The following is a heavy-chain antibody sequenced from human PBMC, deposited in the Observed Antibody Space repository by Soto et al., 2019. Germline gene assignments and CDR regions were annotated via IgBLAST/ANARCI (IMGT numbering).Heavy chain of an antibody. J-gene: IGHJ4*02. CDR2: IYHSGST. V-gene: IGHV4-59*01. Sequence: QVQLQESGPGLVKPSETLSLTCTVSGGSINSYYWNWIRQPPGKGLEWIGYIYHSGSTNYNPSLKSRVTISIDTSKKQFSLKLNSVTAADTAVYYCARLFKGYNWNDGYDYWGQGTLVTVSP. D-gene: IGHD1-1*01. CDR1: GGSINSYY. CDR3: ARLFKGYNWNDGYDY.